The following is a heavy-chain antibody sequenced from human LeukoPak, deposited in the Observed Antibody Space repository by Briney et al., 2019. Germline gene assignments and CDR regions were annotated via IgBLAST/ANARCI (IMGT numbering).Heavy chain of an antibody. CDR1: GGSFSTYG. D-gene: IGHD3-22*01. CDR2: IIPSFGKT. J-gene: IGHJ4*02. CDR3: AREKSSGSAFYFDY. Sequence: GASVTVSCKASGGSFSTYGFNWVRQAPGQGLEWLGGIIPSFGKTNYAQKFQGRVTITADGSTSTAYMELSSLRSDDTAVYYCAREKSSGSAFYFDYWGQGTLVTVSS. V-gene: IGHV1-69*13.